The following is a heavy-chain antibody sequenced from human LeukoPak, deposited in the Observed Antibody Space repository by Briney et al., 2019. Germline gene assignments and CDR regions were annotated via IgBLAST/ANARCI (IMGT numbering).Heavy chain of an antibody. D-gene: IGHD3-16*01. CDR3: ARRAFFGGVFDY. Sequence: SDTLSLTCTVSGGSISSSSYYWGWIRQPPVKGLEWIGSIYYSGSTYYNPSLKSRVTISVDTSKNQFSLKLSSVTAADTAVYYCARRAFFGGVFDYWGQGTLVTVSS. CDR2: IYYSGST. J-gene: IGHJ4*02. CDR1: GGSISSSSYY. V-gene: IGHV4-39*01.